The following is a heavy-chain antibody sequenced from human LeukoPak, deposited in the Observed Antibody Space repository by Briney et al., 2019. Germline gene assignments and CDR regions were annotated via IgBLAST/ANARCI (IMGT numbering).Heavy chain of an antibody. CDR3: ARVALVVVAAPDY. V-gene: IGHV1-69*04. CDR2: IIPILGIA. J-gene: IGHJ4*02. Sequence: ASVKVPCKASGGTFSSYAISWVRQAPGQGLEWMGRIIPILGIANYAQKFQGRVTITADKSTSTAYMELSSLRSEDTAVYYCARVALVVVAAPDYWGQGTLVTVSS. D-gene: IGHD2-15*01. CDR1: GGTFSSYA.